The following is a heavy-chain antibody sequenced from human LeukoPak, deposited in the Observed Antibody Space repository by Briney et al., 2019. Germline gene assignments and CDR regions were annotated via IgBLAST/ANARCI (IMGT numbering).Heavy chain of an antibody. CDR2: ISGSGGST. V-gene: IGHV3-23*01. CDR3: AKDVEQQLVRVGAFDI. Sequence: GSLRLSCAASGFTFSSYAMSWVRQAPGRGLEWVSAISGSGGSTYYADSVKSRFTISRDNSKNTLYLQMNSLRAEDTAVYYCAKDVEQQLVRVGAFDIWGQGTMVTVSS. J-gene: IGHJ3*02. D-gene: IGHD6-13*01. CDR1: GFTFSSYA.